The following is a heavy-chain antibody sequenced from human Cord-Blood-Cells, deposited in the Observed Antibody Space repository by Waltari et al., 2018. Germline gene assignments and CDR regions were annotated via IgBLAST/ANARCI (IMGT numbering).Heavy chain of an antibody. V-gene: IGHV4-4*07. CDR3: AREYSGSYYRWFDP. J-gene: IGHJ5*02. Sequence: QVQLQESGLGLVKPSETLSLTCTVSGGSISRYYWSWIRQPAGKGLEWIGRIYTSGSTNYNPSLKSRVTMSVDTSKNQFSLKLSSVTAADTAVYYCAREYSGSYYRWFDPWGQGTLVTVSS. CDR1: GGSISRYY. CDR2: IYTSGST. D-gene: IGHD1-26*01.